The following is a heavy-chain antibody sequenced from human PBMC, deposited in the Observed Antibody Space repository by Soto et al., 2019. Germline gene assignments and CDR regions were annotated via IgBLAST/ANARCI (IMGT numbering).Heavy chain of an antibody. V-gene: IGHV3-74*01. D-gene: IGHD3-22*01. Sequence: PGGSLRLSCAASGFTFSSYWMHWVRQAPGKGLVWVSRINTDGSSSSYADSVKGRFTISRDNAKNTLYLQMNSLRAEDTAVYYCTRDGPGGSSGYYYDAFDIWGQGTMVTVSS. CDR1: GFTFSSYW. CDR2: INTDGSSS. CDR3: TRDGPGGSSGYYYDAFDI. J-gene: IGHJ3*02.